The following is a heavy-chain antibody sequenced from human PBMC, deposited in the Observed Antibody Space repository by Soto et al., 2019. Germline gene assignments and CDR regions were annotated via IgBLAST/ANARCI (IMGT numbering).Heavy chain of an antibody. V-gene: IGHV4-34*01. Sequence: PSETLSLTCAVYGGSFSDFSWSWIRQSPGKGLEWIGEINPGAITNYNPSLKTRVTMSLDTANNQFSLKLHSVTAADTAVYYCVRDRYSYGSEVANWGQGTLVTVSS. D-gene: IGHD5-18*01. CDR3: VRDRYSYGSEVAN. CDR1: GGSFSDFS. J-gene: IGHJ4*02. CDR2: INPGAIT.